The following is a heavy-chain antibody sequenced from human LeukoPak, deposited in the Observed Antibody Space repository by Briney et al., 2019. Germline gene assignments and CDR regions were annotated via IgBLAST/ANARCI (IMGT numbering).Heavy chain of an antibody. Sequence: SGTLSLTCVVSGDSVTRSNWWSWVRQPPNMGLEWIGEIFHSGSSNYNPSLRSRVTMSVDKSKNQFSLNLTSVTAADTATYFCAMSTLTNFAPDHWGHGTLVIVSS. CDR3: AMSTLTNFAPDH. CDR1: GDSVTRSNW. V-gene: IGHV4-4*02. J-gene: IGHJ4*01. CDR2: IFHSGSS. D-gene: IGHD4-11*01.